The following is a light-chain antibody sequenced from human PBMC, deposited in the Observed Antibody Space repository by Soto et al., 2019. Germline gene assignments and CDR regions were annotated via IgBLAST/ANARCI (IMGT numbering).Light chain of an antibody. Sequence: QSVLTQPASVSGSPGQSITISCTGTSSDVGGYKYVSWYQQHPGKAPKLMIYEVSNRPSGVSNRFSGSKSANTASLTISGLLAEDEADYYCSSYTSTSTPVVFGGGTKLTVL. CDR2: EVS. V-gene: IGLV2-14*01. CDR3: SSYTSTSTPVV. J-gene: IGLJ2*01. CDR1: SSDVGGYKY.